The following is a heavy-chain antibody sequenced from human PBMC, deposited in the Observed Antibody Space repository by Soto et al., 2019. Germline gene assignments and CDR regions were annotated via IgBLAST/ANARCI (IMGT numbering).Heavy chain of an antibody. CDR1: EVTSSGYS. Sequence: CGVAEVTSSGYSRNRVSKNQGKGLEWVSSISSSSSYIYYADSVKGRFTISRDNAKNSLYLQMNSLRAEDTAVYYFARDYFRLVRGTALAYWGNGTLVPVSS. J-gene: IGHJ4*01. CDR3: ARDYFRLVRGTALAY. V-gene: IGHV3-21*01. CDR2: ISSSSSYI. D-gene: IGHD3-9*01.